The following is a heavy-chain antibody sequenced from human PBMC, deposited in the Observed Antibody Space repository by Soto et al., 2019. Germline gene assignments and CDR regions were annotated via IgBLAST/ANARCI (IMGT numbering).Heavy chain of an antibody. CDR2: INSDGSST. V-gene: IGHV3-74*01. Sequence: EVQLVESGGGLVQPGGSLRLSCAASGFTFSSYWMHWVRQAPGKGLVWVSRINSDGSSTSYADSVKGRFTITRDNAKNTLYLQMNSMRAEDTAVYYCAGAGSYRYYGMDVWGQGTTVTVSS. CDR3: AGAGSYRYYGMDV. D-gene: IGHD3-10*01. CDR1: GFTFSSYW. J-gene: IGHJ6*02.